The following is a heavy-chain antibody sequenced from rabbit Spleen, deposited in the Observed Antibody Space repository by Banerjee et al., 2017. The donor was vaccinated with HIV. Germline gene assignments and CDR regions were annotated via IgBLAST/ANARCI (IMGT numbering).Heavy chain of an antibody. D-gene: IGHD8-1*01. CDR2: IIPGSSGST. J-gene: IGHJ4*01. V-gene: IGHV1S40*01. Sequence: QSLEESGGDLVQPEGSLTLTCKASGLDFSNSYYMCWVRRAPGKGLEWIACIIPGSSGSTYYASWAKGRFTISKTSSTTVTLQMTTLTAADTATYFCARWGAGSSAYLDLWGPGTLVTVS. CDR3: ARWGAGSSAYLDL. CDR1: GLDFSNSYY.